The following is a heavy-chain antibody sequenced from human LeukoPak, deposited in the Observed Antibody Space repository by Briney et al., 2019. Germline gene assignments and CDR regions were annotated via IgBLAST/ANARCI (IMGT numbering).Heavy chain of an antibody. D-gene: IGHD6-13*01. CDR1: GFSFSLYS. CDR3: ARGTQQQVDYFDY. V-gene: IGHV3-21*01. Sequence: GGPLRLSCAASGFSFSLYSMTWVRQAPGKGLEWVSSISSSSSYKFYADSVKGRFTISRDNAKNSLYLQMNSLRAEDTAVYYCARGTQQQVDYFDYWGQGTLVTVSS. CDR2: ISSSSSYK. J-gene: IGHJ4*02.